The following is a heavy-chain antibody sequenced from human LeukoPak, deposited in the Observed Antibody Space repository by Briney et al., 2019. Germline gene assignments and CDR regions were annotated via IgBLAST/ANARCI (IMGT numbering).Heavy chain of an antibody. D-gene: IGHD1-26*01. CDR1: GGSISSYY. CDR2: INHSGST. CDR3: ARLRPLPYSGRRSMRPYYFDY. V-gene: IGHV4-34*01. Sequence: SETLSLTCTVSGGSISSYYWNWIRQPPGKGLEWIGEINHSGSTNYNPSLKSRVTISVDTSKNQFSLKLSSVTAADTAVYYCARLRPLPYSGRRSMRPYYFDYWGQGTLVTVSS. J-gene: IGHJ4*02.